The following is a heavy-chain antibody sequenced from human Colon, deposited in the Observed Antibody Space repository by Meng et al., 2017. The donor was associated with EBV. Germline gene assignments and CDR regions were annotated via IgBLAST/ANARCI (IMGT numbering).Heavy chain of an antibody. J-gene: IGHJ4*02. CDR2: INHSGSA. V-gene: IGHV4-34*02. Sequence: QVQQQQWGAGLLKPSEALSLPCGLSGGSLSGYYWSWIRHFPGRTLEFIGDINHSGSANYNPSLRSRVTISVDTSKNQIFLNLHSVTAADTAVYHCARTFGYCSNNNCPRTLGYWGQGTLVTVSS. CDR3: ARTFGYCSNNNCPRTLGY. D-gene: IGHD2-2*03. CDR1: GGSLSGYY.